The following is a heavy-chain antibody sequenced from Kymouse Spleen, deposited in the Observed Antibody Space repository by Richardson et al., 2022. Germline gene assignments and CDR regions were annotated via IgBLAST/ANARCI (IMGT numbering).Heavy chain of an antibody. CDR1: GGSFSGYY. Sequence: QVQLQQWGAGLLKPSETLSLTCAVYGGSFSGYYWSWIRQPPGKGLEWIGEINHSGSTNYNPSLKSRVTISVDTSKNQFSLKLSSVTAADTAVYYCARGRIAARVFDYWGQGTLVTVSS. D-gene: IGHD6-6*01. CDR2: INHSGST. V-gene: IGHV4-34*01. CDR3: ARGRIAARVFDY. J-gene: IGHJ4*02.